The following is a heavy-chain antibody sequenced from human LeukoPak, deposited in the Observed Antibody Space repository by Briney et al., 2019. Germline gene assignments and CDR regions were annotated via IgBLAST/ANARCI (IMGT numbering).Heavy chain of an antibody. CDR1: GFTVSSNY. J-gene: IGHJ6*02. CDR3: ARAQGRITIFGVVISYGMDV. D-gene: IGHD3-3*01. V-gene: IGHV3-66*01. CDR2: IYSGGST. Sequence: PGGSLRLSCAASGFTVSSNYMSWVRQAPGKGLEWVSVIYSGGSTYYADSVKGRFTISRDNSKNTLYLQMNSLRAEDTAVYYCARAQGRITIFGVVISYGMDVWGQGTTVTVSS.